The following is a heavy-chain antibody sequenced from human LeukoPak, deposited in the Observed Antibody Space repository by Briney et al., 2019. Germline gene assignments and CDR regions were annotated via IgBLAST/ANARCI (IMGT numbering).Heavy chain of an antibody. CDR3: AKLQWYNWHDYDAFDI. CDR1: GFTFSSYG. D-gene: IGHD1-20*01. Sequence: PGGSLRLSCAASGFTFSSYGMSWVRQAPGKGLEWVSAISGSGGTTYYADSVKGRFTISRDNSKNTLYLQMNSLRAEDTAVYYCAKLQWYNWHDYDAFDIWGQGTMVTVSS. J-gene: IGHJ3*02. V-gene: IGHV3-23*01. CDR2: ISGSGGTT.